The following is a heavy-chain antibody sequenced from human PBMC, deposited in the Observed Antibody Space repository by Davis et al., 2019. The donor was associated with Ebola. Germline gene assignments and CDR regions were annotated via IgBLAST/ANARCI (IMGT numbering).Heavy chain of an antibody. D-gene: IGHD3-22*01. CDR3: ADSGYYLNGMDV. Sequence: SVKVSCKASGGTFSSYAISWVRQAPGQGLEWMGRIIPILGIANYAQKFQGRVTITADKSTSTAYMELSSLRSEDTAVYYCADSGYYLNGMDVWGQGTTVTVSS. CDR1: GGTFSSYA. CDR2: IIPILGIA. V-gene: IGHV1-69*04. J-gene: IGHJ6*02.